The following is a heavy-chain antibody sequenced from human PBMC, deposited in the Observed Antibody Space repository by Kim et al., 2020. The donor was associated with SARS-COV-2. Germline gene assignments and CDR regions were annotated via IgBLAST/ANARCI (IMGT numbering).Heavy chain of an antibody. V-gene: IGHV1-69*04. D-gene: IGHD5-18*01. CDR1: GGTFSSYT. Sequence: SVKVSCKASGGTFSSYTISWVRQAPGQGLEWMGRIIPILGIANYAQKFQGRVTITADKSTSTAYMELSSLRSEDTAVYYCAREGGYSYGYYFDYWGQGTLVTVSS. CDR2: IIPILGIA. J-gene: IGHJ4*02. CDR3: AREGGYSYGYYFDY.